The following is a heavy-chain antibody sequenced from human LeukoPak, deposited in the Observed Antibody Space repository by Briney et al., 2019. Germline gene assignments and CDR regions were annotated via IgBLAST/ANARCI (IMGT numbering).Heavy chain of an antibody. CDR2: VYYSGTP. V-gene: IGHV4-39*02. Sequence: SETLSLTCTVSGDSISSSTNYWGCIRQPPGKGLEWIGSVYYSGTPYYNPSLKSRLTISVDTSKNYFFLDLSSVTAADTAVYYCATASRWGYFDYWGQGTLVTVSS. D-gene: IGHD2-2*01. CDR1: GDSISSSTNY. J-gene: IGHJ4*02. CDR3: ATASRWGYFDY.